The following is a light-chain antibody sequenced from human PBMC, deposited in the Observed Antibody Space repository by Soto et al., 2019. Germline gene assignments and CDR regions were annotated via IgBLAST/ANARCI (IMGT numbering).Light chain of an antibody. CDR3: QQYNNWPPIT. CDR2: DTS. Sequence: EIVLTQSPATLSLSPGERATLSCRASQSVSAYLAWYQQKAGQAPRLLIYDTSTRATGIPARFSGSGSGTEFTLTISSLQSEDFAVYYCQQYNNWPPITFGQGTRLEI. V-gene: IGKV3-15*01. CDR1: QSVSAY. J-gene: IGKJ5*01.